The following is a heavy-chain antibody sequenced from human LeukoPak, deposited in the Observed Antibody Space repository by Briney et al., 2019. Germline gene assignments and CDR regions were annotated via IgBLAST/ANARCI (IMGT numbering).Heavy chain of an antibody. CDR2: IYSGSST. Sequence: PGGSLRLSCAASGFTVSSNYMSWVRQAPGKGLEWVSVIYSGSSTYYADSVKGRFTISRDNSKNTLYLQMNSLRAEDTAVYYCARDSPRTGRYFDWLLFDYWGQGTLVTVSS. CDR1: GFTVSSNY. J-gene: IGHJ4*02. V-gene: IGHV3-66*01. D-gene: IGHD3-9*01. CDR3: ARDSPRTGRYFDWLLFDY.